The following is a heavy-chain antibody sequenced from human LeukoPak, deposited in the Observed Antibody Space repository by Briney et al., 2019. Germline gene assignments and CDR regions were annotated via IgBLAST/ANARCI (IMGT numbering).Heavy chain of an antibody. J-gene: IGHJ4*02. D-gene: IGHD5-18*01. CDR2: IYYSGST. CDR1: GGSISSHY. V-gene: IGHV4-59*11. CDR3: ARDRGVDTAYDY. Sequence: PSETLSLTCTVSGGSISSHYWSWIRQPPGKGLEWIGYIYYSGSTNYNPSLKSQVTISVDTSKNQFSLKLSSVTAADTAVYYCARDRGVDTAYDYWGQGTLVTVSS.